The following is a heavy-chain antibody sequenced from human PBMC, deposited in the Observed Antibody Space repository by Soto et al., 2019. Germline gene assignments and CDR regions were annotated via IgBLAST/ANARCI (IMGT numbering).Heavy chain of an antibody. CDR1: GFNFGDYY. CDR2: VSSSGGYT. D-gene: IGHD1-26*01. CDR3: ARLRVGVNWYFDL. J-gene: IGHJ2*01. V-gene: IGHV3-11*06. Sequence: QMQLVESGGYLVKPGGSLRLSCAASGFNFGDYYMSWVRQAPGKGLEWVSFVSSSGGYTKYSDSVGGRFTVSRDNGKNSLHLQLNSLRVEDTAVYYCARLRVGVNWYFDLWGRGTLVTVSS.